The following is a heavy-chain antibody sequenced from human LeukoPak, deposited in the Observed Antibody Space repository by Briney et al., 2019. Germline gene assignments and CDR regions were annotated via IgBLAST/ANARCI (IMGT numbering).Heavy chain of an antibody. CDR2: ISWNSGSI. Sequence: GGSLRLSCAASGFTFDDYAMPWVRQAPGKGLEWASGISWNSGSIGYADSVKGRFTISRDNAKNSLYLQMNSLRAEDTAVYYCAKDPSYDFWSGYYPTNYFDYWGQGTLVTVSS. CDR1: GFTFDDYA. D-gene: IGHD3-3*01. V-gene: IGHV3-9*01. J-gene: IGHJ4*02. CDR3: AKDPSYDFWSGYYPTNYFDY.